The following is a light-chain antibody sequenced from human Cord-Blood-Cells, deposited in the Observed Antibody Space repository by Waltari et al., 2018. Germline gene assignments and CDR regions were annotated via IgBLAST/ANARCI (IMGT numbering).Light chain of an antibody. V-gene: IGLV2-8*01. Sequence: QSALTQPPSASGSPGQSVTISCTGTSSDVGGYNYVSWYQQHPGKAPKLMIYEVSKRPSGVPDRFAGSKSGDTASRTVSGLQSEDEADYYCSSYAGGYVFGTGTKVTVL. CDR1: SSDVGGYNY. CDR2: EVS. CDR3: SSYAGGYV. J-gene: IGLJ1*01.